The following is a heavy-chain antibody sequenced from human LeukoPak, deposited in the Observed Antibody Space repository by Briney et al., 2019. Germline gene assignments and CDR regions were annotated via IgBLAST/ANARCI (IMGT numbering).Heavy chain of an antibody. CDR3: ARLQSRGYYYGSGSYGGYYYGMDV. Sequence: SETLSLTCTVSGGSISSYYWSWIRQPPGKGLEWIGYIYYSGSTNYNPSLKSRVTISVDTSKNQFSLKLSSVTAADTAVYYCARLQSRGYYYGSGSYGGYYYGMDVWGQGTTVTVSS. V-gene: IGHV4-59*12. D-gene: IGHD3-10*01. J-gene: IGHJ6*02. CDR2: IYYSGST. CDR1: GGSISSYY.